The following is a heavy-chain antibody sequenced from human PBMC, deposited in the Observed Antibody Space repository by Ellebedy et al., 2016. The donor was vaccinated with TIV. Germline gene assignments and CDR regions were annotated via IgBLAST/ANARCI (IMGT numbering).Heavy chain of an antibody. CDR2: IKHDGSEK. CDR1: GFTFSNYW. Sequence: GESLKISCAASGFTFSNYWMSWVRQAPGKGLEWVANIKHDGSEKYYVDSVKGRFTISRDNSKNTLYLQMNSLRADDTAVYYCARDNYGFDYWGQGTLVTVSS. J-gene: IGHJ4*02. D-gene: IGHD4-11*01. V-gene: IGHV3-7*01. CDR3: ARDNYGFDY.